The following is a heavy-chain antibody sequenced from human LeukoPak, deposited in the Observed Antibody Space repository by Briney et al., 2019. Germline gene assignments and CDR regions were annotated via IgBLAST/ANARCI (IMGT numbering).Heavy chain of an antibody. CDR3: ARERNYGNMFDY. V-gene: IGHV4-39*07. J-gene: IGHJ4*02. CDR1: GGSVNSGTYY. Sequence: SETLSLTCTVSGGSVNSGTYYWGWIRQPPGKGLEWIGSVYYSGTTYYEPSLKSRVTISVDTSKNQFSLKLSSVTAADTAVYYCARERNYGNMFDYWGQGTLVTVSS. D-gene: IGHD4-11*01. CDR2: VYYSGTT.